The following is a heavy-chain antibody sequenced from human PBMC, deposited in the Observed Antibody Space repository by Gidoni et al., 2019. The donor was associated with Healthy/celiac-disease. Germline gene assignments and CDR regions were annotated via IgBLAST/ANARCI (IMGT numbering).Heavy chain of an antibody. V-gene: IGHV3-30*18. CDR3: AKDKGSGLEHFYYFDY. CDR1: SYG. CDR2: ISYDGSNK. D-gene: IGHD6-19*01. Sequence: SYGMHWVRQAPGKGLEWVAVISYDGSNKYYADSVKGRFTISRDNSKNTLYLQMNSLRAEDTAVYYCAKDKGSGLEHFYYFDYWHQGTLVTVSS. J-gene: IGHJ4*02.